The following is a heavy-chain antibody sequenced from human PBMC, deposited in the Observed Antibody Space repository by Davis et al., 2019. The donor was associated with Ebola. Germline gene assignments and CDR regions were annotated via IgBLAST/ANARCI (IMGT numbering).Heavy chain of an antibody. V-gene: IGHV4-34*01. CDR1: GDSISSYY. D-gene: IGHD6-6*01. CDR3: ARASRYSSSSGYYYYGMDV. Sequence: MPGGSLRLSCTVSGDSISSYYWSWIRQPPGKGLEWIGEINHSGSTNYNPSLKSRVTISVDTSKNQFSLKLSSVTAADTAVYYCARASRYSSSSGYYYYGMDVWGQGTTVTVSS. J-gene: IGHJ6*02. CDR2: INHSGST.